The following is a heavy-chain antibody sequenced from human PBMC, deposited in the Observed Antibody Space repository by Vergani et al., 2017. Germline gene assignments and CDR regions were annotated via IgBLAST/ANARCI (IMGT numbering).Heavy chain of an antibody. Sequence: EVQLVESGGGLVKPGGSLRLSCAASGFTFSSYSMNWVRQAPGKGLEWVSSISSSSSYIYYADSVKGRFTISRDNAKNSLYLQMNSLRAEDTAVYYCARDHCSSTSCHRSFDYWGQGTLVTVSS. J-gene: IGHJ4*02. CDR2: ISSSSSYI. CDR3: ARDHCSSTSCHRSFDY. V-gene: IGHV3-21*01. CDR1: GFTFSSYS. D-gene: IGHD2-2*01.